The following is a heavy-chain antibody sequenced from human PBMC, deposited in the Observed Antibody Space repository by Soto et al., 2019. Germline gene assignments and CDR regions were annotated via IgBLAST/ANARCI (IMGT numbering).Heavy chain of an antibody. V-gene: IGHV4-59*08. Sequence: SETLSLTCTVSGGSMNDYYWSWIRQPPGKGLEWIGNINYSGSTNYNPSLKSRLTISVDTSNNQLSLTLKSMTAADTAIYYCARLEYGFIPGGSLTGYFDDWAQGAPVTVSS. CDR1: GGSMNDYY. J-gene: IGHJ4*02. CDR3: ARLEYGFIPGGSLTGYFDD. D-gene: IGHD2-8*02. CDR2: INYSGST.